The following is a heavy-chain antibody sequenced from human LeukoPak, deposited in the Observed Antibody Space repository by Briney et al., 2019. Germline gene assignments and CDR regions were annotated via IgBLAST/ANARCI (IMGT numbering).Heavy chain of an antibody. CDR3: ARPHTVLYNWFDP. J-gene: IGHJ5*02. Sequence: GASVKVSCKASGSTFTGHYMHWVRQAPGQGLEWMGRINPNSGGTNYAQKFQGRVTMTTDTSISTAYMELSRLRSDGTAVYYCARPHTVLYNWFDPWGEGTLVTVSS. CDR1: GSTFTGHY. CDR2: INPNSGGT. D-gene: IGHD4-11*01. V-gene: IGHV1-2*06.